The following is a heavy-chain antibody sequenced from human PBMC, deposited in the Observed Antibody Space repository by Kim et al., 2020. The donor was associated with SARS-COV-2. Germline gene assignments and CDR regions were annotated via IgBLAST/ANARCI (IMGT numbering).Heavy chain of an antibody. J-gene: IGHJ4*01. V-gene: IGHV3-11*03. CDR1: GVRFRDYF. Sequence: GGSLRLSCAASGVRFRDYFMSWIRQAPGKGLEWVSTMSSSSGYTTYRDSVKGRFTISRDDAKSSLSLEMKSLRAEDTAVYFCATTRYDTSGYYFDHW. CDR2: MSSSSGYT. D-gene: IGHD3-22*01. CDR3: ATTRYDTSGYYFDH.